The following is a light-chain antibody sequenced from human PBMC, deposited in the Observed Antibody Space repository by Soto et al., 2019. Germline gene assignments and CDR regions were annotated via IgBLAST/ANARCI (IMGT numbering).Light chain of an antibody. J-gene: IGLJ2*01. CDR1: RRDVGGYNY. CDR2: DVS. V-gene: IGLV2-14*01. Sequence: QSVLTQPASVAGSPGQSITISCTGTRRDVGGYNYVSWYQQHPGKAPKLMIYDVSNRPSGVSNRFSGSKSGNTASLTISGLQAEDEADYYCSSYTSSSSVVFGGGTKVTVL. CDR3: SSYTSSSSVV.